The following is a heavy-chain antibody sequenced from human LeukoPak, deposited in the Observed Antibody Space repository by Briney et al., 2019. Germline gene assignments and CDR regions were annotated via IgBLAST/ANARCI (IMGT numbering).Heavy chain of an antibody. Sequence: GGSLRLSCAASGFTFSSYAMSWVRQAPGKGLEWVAAITGSAEKTYSRDSGKGRFTIYRDNSKNTLYLQMNSLKPADTAVYYCARGTGVYGIDFWGQGHLVTASS. J-gene: IGHJ4*02. V-gene: IGHV3-23*01. CDR2: ITGSAEKT. D-gene: IGHD6-13*01. CDR1: GFTFSSYA. CDR3: ARGTGVYGIDF.